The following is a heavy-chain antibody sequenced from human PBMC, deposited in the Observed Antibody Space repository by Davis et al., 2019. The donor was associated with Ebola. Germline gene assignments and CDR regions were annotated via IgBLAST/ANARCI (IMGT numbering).Heavy chain of an antibody. CDR3: ARETYCGGDCYSYYFDY. Sequence: ASVKVSCKASGYTFTSYYMHWVRQAPGQGLEWMGIINPSGGSTSYAQKFQGRVTMTRNTSTSTVYMELSSLRSEDTAVYYCARETYCGGDCYSYYFDYWGQGTLVTVSS. J-gene: IGHJ4*02. CDR1: GYTFTSYY. V-gene: IGHV1-46*01. D-gene: IGHD2-21*01. CDR2: INPSGGST.